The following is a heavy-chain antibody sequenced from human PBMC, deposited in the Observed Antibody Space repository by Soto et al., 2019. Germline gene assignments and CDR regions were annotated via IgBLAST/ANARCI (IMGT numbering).Heavy chain of an antibody. CDR2: IHPSGGGT. V-gene: IGHV1-46*02. D-gene: IGHD2-21*02. CDR1: GYTFNTYY. CDR3: ARGGHIAVVTASFDN. Sequence: QVQLVQSGAEVRKPGASVKVSCKPSGYTFNTYYLHWLRQAPGQALEWMGVIHPSGGGTTYAQKFLGRVTVTRDPSTTTVFMELSRLRSDDTAVYYCARGGHIAVVTASFDNWGQGTLVTVSS. J-gene: IGHJ4*02.